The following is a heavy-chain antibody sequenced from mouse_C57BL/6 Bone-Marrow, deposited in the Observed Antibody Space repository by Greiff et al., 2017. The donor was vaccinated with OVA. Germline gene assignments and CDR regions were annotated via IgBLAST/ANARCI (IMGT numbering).Heavy chain of an antibody. Sequence: QVQLQQSGPELVKPGASVKISCTASGYAFSSSWMNWVKQRPGKGLEWIGRIYPGDGDTNYNGKFKGKATLTADKSSSTAYMQLSSLTSEDSAVYFCAIERDGYHGGQGTTLTVSS. V-gene: IGHV1-82*01. J-gene: IGHJ2*01. CDR1: GYAFSSSW. D-gene: IGHD2-3*01. CDR3: AIERDGYH. CDR2: IYPGDGDT.